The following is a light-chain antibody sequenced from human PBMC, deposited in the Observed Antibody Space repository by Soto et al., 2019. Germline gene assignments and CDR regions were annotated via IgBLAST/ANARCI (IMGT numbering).Light chain of an antibody. CDR3: QKYNSAAPT. V-gene: IGKV1-27*01. CDR2: AAS. Sequence: DIQMTQSPSSLSASVGDRVSITCRASQAISSYLAWYQQKPGKVPKVLIYAASTLQSGVPSRFSGSGSGTDFTLTISSLQPEDVATYYCQKYNSAAPTCGQGTKVEIK. J-gene: IGKJ1*01. CDR1: QAISSY.